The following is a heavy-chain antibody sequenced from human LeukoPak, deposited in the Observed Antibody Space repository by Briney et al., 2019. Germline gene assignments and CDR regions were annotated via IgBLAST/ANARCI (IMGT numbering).Heavy chain of an antibody. CDR2: IIPILGIA. CDR3: ASTIKEVMAGVGDAFDI. Sequence: SVKVSCKASGGTFSSYAISWVRQAPGQGLEWMGRIIPILGIANYAQKFQGRVTITADKSTSTAYMELSSLRSEDTAVYYCASTIKEVMAGVGDAFDIWGQGTMVTVSS. J-gene: IGHJ3*02. D-gene: IGHD2-21*01. CDR1: GGTFSSYA. V-gene: IGHV1-69*04.